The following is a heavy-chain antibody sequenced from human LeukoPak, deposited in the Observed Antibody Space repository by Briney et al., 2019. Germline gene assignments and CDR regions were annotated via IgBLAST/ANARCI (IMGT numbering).Heavy chain of an antibody. CDR3: ATDLYGSGSYYFDY. Sequence: ASVKVSCKVSGYTLTELSMHWVRQAPGKGLEWMGGFDPEDGETIYAQKFQGRVTMTEDTSTDTAHMELSSLRSEDTAVYYCATDLYGSGSYYFDYWGQGTLVTVSS. CDR2: FDPEDGET. J-gene: IGHJ4*02. V-gene: IGHV1-24*01. CDR1: GYTLTELS. D-gene: IGHD3-10*01.